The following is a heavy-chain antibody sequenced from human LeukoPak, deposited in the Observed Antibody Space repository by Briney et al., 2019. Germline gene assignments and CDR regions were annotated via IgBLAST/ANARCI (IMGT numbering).Heavy chain of an antibody. CDR2: VKQDGSEK. CDR1: GFTFSSYW. J-gene: IGHJ6*03. CDR3: ARSEGTYYYYYMDV. Sequence: GGSLRLSCAASGFTFSSYWMSWVRQAPGKGLEWVANVKQDGSEKYYVDSVKGRFTISRDNAKNSLYLQMNSMRAEDTAVYYCARSEGTYYYYYMDVWGKGTTVTVSS. V-gene: IGHV3-7*01.